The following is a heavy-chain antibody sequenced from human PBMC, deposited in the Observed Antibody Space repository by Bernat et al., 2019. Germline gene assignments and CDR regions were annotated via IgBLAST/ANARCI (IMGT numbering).Heavy chain of an antibody. V-gene: IGHV3-21*02. Sequence: EMQLVDSGGGLVNPGGSLRLSCVASGFNFNTHGMNWVRQAPGKGLEWVAGIGPTGDATGYANSVVGRFIISRENNKNSLYLDMTDLRTDETAVYYCARVSRANGKTFDCWGRGTPVIVSS. CDR3: ARVSRANGKTFDC. D-gene: IGHD4-17*01. CDR1: GFNFNTHG. CDR2: IGPTGDAT. J-gene: IGHJ4*02.